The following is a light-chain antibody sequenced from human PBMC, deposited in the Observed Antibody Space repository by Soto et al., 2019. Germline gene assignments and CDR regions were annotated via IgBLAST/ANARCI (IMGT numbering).Light chain of an antibody. CDR2: LNSDGSH. J-gene: IGLJ2*01. CDR3: QTWVTGIQV. CDR1: SGHSSYA. Sequence: QSVLTQSPSASASLGASVKLTCTLSSGHSSYAIAWHQQQPEKGPRYLMKLNSDGSHSKGDGIPGRFSGSSSGAERYLTIASLQSEDEADYYCQTWVTGIQVFGGGTQLTVL. V-gene: IGLV4-69*01.